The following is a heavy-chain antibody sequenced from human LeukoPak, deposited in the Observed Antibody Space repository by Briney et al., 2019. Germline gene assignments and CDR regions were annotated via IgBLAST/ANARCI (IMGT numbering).Heavy chain of an antibody. D-gene: IGHD5-24*01. V-gene: IGHV3-30*03. Sequence: GGSLRLSCAASGFTFSSYGMHWVRQAPGKGLEWVAVISYDGSNKYYADSVKGRFTISRDNSKNTLYLQMNSLRAEDTAVYYCARDRRTEMAHNRWLDYWGQGTLVTVSS. CDR2: ISYDGSNK. CDR3: ARDRRTEMAHNRWLDY. J-gene: IGHJ4*02. CDR1: GFTFSSYG.